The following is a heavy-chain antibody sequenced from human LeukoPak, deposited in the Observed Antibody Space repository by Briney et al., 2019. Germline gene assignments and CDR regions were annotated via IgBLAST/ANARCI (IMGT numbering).Heavy chain of an antibody. Sequence: SQTLSLTCTVSGDSISSGGYYWSWIRQPPGKGLEWIGSIYYSGSTYYNPSLKSRVTISVDTSKNQFSLKLSSVTAADTAVYYCAREARYSSSWYVAAWGQGTLVTVSS. V-gene: IGHV4-39*07. CDR2: IYYSGST. J-gene: IGHJ4*02. CDR1: GDSISSGGYY. CDR3: AREARYSSSWYVAA. D-gene: IGHD6-13*01.